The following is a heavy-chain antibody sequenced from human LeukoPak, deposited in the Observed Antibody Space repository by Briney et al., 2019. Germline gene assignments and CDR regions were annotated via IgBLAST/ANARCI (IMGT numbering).Heavy chain of an antibody. D-gene: IGHD5-18*01. J-gene: IGHJ4*02. CDR3: ARDRYGIRRDYFDY. CDR1: GFTFSGYG. Sequence: GGSLRLSCAASGFTFSGYGMHWVRQAPGKGLEWVALIWYDGTNKYYVDSVKGRFTISRDNSKNTLYLQMNSLGADDTAVYYCARDRYGIRRDYFDYWGQGILVTVSS. CDR2: IWYDGTNK. V-gene: IGHV3-33*01.